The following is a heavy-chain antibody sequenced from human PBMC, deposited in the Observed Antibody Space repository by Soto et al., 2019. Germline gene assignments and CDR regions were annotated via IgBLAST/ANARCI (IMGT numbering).Heavy chain of an antibody. D-gene: IGHD2-15*01. CDR1: GGTFSSYA. Sequence: SVKVSWKASGGTFSSYAISWVRQAPGQGLEWMGGIIPIFGTANYAQKFQGRVTITADESTSTAYMELSSLRSEDTAVYYCARDTPQGDIVVVPPPKYGMDVWGQGTTVTVSS. J-gene: IGHJ6*02. CDR3: ARDTPQGDIVVVPPPKYGMDV. CDR2: IIPIFGTA. V-gene: IGHV1-69*13.